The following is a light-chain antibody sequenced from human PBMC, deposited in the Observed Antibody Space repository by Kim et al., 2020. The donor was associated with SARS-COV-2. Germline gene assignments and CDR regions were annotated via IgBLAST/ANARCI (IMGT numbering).Light chain of an antibody. J-gene: IGLJ1*01. CDR1: SSNIGAGYD. CDR3: QSYDSSLSAHPV. Sequence: QAVLTQPPSVAGAPGQRVTISCTGSSSNIGAGYDVHWYQHLPRTAPKLLIYGDNFRPSGVPDRFSGSKSGTSASLAISGLQAEDEAEYYCQSYDSSLSAHPVFGTGPKVIVL. CDR2: GDN. V-gene: IGLV1-40*01.